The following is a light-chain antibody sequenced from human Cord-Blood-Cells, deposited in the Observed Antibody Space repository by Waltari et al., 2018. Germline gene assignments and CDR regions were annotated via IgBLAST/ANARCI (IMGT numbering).Light chain of an antibody. CDR2: EGS. J-gene: IGLJ3*02. Sequence: QSALPQPASVSGSPGQSITISCTGTSSDVGSYNLVSWYQQHPGKAPKLMIYEGSKLPSGVSNRFSGSKSGNTASLTISGLQAEDEADYYCCSYAGSSTVFGGGTKLTFL. CDR3: CSYAGSSTV. V-gene: IGLV2-23*01. CDR1: SSDVGSYNL.